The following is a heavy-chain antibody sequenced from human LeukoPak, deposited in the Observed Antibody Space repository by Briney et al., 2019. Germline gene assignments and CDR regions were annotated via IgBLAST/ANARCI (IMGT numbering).Heavy chain of an antibody. Sequence: GASVMASCKASGYTLTDHHVIWVRQAPGQGPEWVAWFKSKNRGVAYAQEFQGRVTMTRDTSTNTAYMELSSLRFDDTAIYYCARDPVDGYSHFDYWGQGTLVTVSS. J-gene: IGHJ4*02. CDR1: GYTLTDHH. V-gene: IGHV1-2*02. CDR2: FKSKNRGV. CDR3: ARDPVDGYSHFDY. D-gene: IGHD5-24*01.